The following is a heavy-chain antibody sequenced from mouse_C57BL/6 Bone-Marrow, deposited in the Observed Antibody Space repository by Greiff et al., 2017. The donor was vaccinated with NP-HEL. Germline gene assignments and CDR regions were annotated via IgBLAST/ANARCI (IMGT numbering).Heavy chain of an antibody. V-gene: IGHV14-4*01. CDR3: TSFITTVVAPYYYAMDY. D-gene: IGHD1-1*01. Sequence: VHVKQSGAELVRPGASVKLSCTASGFNIKDDYMHWVKQRPEQGLEWIGWIDPENGDTEYASKFQGKATITADTSSNTAYLQLSSLTSEDTAVYYCTSFITTVVAPYYYAMDYWGQGTSVTVSA. CDR1: GFNIKDDY. CDR2: IDPENGDT. J-gene: IGHJ4*01.